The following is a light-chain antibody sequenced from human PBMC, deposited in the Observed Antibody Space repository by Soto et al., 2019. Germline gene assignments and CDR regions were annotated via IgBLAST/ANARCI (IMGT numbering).Light chain of an antibody. CDR3: QQLFDSPIT. CDR1: QGISSF. J-gene: IGKJ5*01. CDR2: AAS. Sequence: IQLTQSPSSLSASVGDSVTITCRASQGISSFLAWYQQKPGKAPKLLIYAASTLESGVPSRFSATVSGTEFSLTITSLQPEDFATYYCQQLFDSPITFGQGTRLEIK. V-gene: IGKV1-9*01.